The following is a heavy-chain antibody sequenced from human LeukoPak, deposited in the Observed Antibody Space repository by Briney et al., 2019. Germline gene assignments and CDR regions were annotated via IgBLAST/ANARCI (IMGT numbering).Heavy chain of an antibody. CDR2: IYYSGST. V-gene: IGHV4-59*08. Sequence: PSETLSLTCTLSAGSISSYYWSWIRQPPGEGLEWVGYIYYSGSTNYNTSLKSRVTISVDTSKNQFSLKLSPVTAADTPVYYCARHADIRGWFGELLFSYGMDVWGQGTTVTVSS. D-gene: IGHD3-10*01. J-gene: IGHJ6*02. CDR3: ARHADIRGWFGELLFSYGMDV. CDR1: AGSISSYY.